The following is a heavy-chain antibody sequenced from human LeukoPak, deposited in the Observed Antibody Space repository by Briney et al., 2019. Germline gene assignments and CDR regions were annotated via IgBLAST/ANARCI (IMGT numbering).Heavy chain of an antibody. CDR2: NSGPGSPI. CDR1: GFTFSYYS. J-gene: IGHJ4*02. V-gene: IGHV3-48*02. D-gene: IGHD5-24*01. CDR3: ARDYNWAFDY. Sequence: GGTLRLSCAASGFTFSYYSMNWVRQAPGKGLEWVSYNSGPGSPIDYADSVKGRFTNSRDNAKNSLFLQMDSLRDEDTAVYCCARDYNWAFDYWGQGTPVTVSS.